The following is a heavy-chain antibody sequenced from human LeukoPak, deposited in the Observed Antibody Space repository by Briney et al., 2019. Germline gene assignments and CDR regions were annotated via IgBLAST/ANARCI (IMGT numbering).Heavy chain of an antibody. Sequence: GGSLCLSCAASGFTFSSYARSWVRQPPGKGLEWVSAISGSGGSTYYAHSVKGRFTISRDNSKNTLYLQMNSLRAEDTAVYYFAKDKQWLWFELDYWGQGTLVTVSS. V-gene: IGHV3-23*01. J-gene: IGHJ4*02. CDR1: GFTFSSYA. CDR3: AKDKQWLWFELDY. D-gene: IGHD3-10*01. CDR2: ISGSGGST.